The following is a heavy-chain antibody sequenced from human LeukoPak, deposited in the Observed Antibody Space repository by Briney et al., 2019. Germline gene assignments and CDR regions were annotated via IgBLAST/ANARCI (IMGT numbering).Heavy chain of an antibody. Sequence: ASVTVSCKASEYTFVGHYMHWVRQAPGQGLEWMGWINPNSGVTTYAQKFQGRVTMTRDTSISTAYMKLSRLSSDDTAVYYCARGRGYSYSWFDPWGQGTLVTVSS. CDR1: EYTFVGHY. CDR2: INPNSGVT. V-gene: IGHV1-2*02. CDR3: ARGRGYSYSWFDP. D-gene: IGHD5-18*01. J-gene: IGHJ5*02.